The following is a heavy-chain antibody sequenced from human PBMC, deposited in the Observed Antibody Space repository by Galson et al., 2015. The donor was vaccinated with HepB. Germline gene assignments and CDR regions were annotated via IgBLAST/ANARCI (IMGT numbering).Heavy chain of an antibody. CDR2: INPNSGGT. V-gene: IGHV1-2*02. D-gene: IGHD3-22*01. CDR3: ARGYYDSSGYYPYWYFDL. CDR1: GYTFTGYY. Sequence: VKVSCKASGYTFTGYYMHWVRQAPGQGLEWMGWINPNSGGTNYAQKFQGRVTMTRDTSISTAYMELSRLRSDDTAVYYCARGYYDSSGYYPYWYFDLWGRGTLVTVSS. J-gene: IGHJ2*01.